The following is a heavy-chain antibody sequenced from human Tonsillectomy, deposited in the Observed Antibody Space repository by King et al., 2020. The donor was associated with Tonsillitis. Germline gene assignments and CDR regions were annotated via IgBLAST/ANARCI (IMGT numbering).Heavy chain of an antibody. J-gene: IGHJ2*01. CDR3: ARRGDSGWYNWYFAL. CDR1: GGSISSSSYH. CDR2: IYNSGST. D-gene: IGHD6-19*01. Sequence: LQLQESGPGLVKPSETLSLTCTVSGGSISSSSYHWGWIRQPPGKGLEWIGSIYNSGSTYYNPSLKSRVTISVDTSKNQFSLKLSSVTAADTAVYYCARRGDSGWYNWYFALWGRGTLVTVSS. V-gene: IGHV4-39*01.